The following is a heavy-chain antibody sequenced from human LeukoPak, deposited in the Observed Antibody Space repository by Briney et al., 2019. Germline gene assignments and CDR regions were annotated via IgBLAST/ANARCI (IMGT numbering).Heavy chain of an antibody. CDR3: ATRRVGATFDY. J-gene: IGHJ4*02. CDR2: ISYSGST. V-gene: IGHV4-59*01. Sequence: GSLRLSCAASGFSFSTSAMSWVRQPPGKGLEWIGCISYSGSTNYNPSLRSRVTMSLDTSKNQFSLTLSSVTAADTAVYFCATRRVGATFDYWGQGTLVTVSS. CDR1: GFSFSTSA. D-gene: IGHD1-26*01.